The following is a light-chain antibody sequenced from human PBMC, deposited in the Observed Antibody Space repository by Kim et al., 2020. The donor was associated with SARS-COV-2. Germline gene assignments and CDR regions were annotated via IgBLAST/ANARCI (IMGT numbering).Light chain of an antibody. Sequence: QLVLIQSPSASASLGASVKLTCTLNSGHSSYAIAWHQQQPEKGPRFLMKLNSDGSHSKGDGIPDRFSGSSSGAERYLTISSLQSEDEADYYCQTWGTGIRVFGGGTKLTVL. J-gene: IGLJ3*02. CDR3: QTWGTGIRV. CDR1: SGHSSYA. CDR2: LNSDGSH. V-gene: IGLV4-69*01.